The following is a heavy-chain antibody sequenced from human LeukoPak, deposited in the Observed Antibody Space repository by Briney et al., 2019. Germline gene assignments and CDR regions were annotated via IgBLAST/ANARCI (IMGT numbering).Heavy chain of an antibody. Sequence: GGSLRLSCAASGFTFDDYAMHWVRQAPGKGLEWVSGISWNSGSIGYADSVKGRFTISRDNAKNSLYLQMNSLRAEDTALYYCAEEAHHYDFWSGYYDLYYYGMDVWGQGTTVTVSS. D-gene: IGHD3-3*01. J-gene: IGHJ6*02. CDR2: ISWNSGSI. CDR3: AEEAHHYDFWSGYYDLYYYGMDV. V-gene: IGHV3-9*01. CDR1: GFTFDDYA.